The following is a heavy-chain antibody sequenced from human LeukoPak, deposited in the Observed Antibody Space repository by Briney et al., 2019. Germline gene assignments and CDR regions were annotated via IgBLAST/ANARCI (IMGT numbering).Heavy chain of an antibody. D-gene: IGHD3-3*01. CDR3: AREGTARFWSGYYRWASTHPDI. Sequence: SETLSLTCTVSGGSISSGGYYWSWIRQPPGKGLEWIGYIYHSGSTYYNPSLKSRVTISVDRSKNQFSLKLSSVTAADTAVYYCAREGTARFWSGYYRWASTHPDIWGQGTMVTVSS. CDR1: GGSISSGGYY. CDR2: IYHSGST. J-gene: IGHJ3*02. V-gene: IGHV4-30-2*01.